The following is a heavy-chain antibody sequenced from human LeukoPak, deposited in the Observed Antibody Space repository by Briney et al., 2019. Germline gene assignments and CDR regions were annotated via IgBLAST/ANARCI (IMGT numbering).Heavy chain of an antibody. Sequence: GGSLRLSCAASGFTFSNYAMSWVRQAPGKGLEWVSGVSGSGGSTYYADSVKGRFTISRDNSKNTLHLQMSSLRAGDTAVYYCAKSHLPVPTDYWGQGTLVTVSS. CDR1: GFTFSNYA. V-gene: IGHV3-23*01. J-gene: IGHJ4*02. CDR2: VSGSGGST. D-gene: IGHD2-2*01. CDR3: AKSHLPVPTDY.